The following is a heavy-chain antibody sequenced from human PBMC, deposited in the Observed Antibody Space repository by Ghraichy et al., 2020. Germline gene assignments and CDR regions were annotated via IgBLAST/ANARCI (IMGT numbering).Heavy chain of an antibody. V-gene: IGHV7-4-1*02. D-gene: IGHD3-10*01. J-gene: IGHJ4*02. CDR2: INTNTGNP. CDR1: GYTFTSYA. Sequence: ASVKVSCKASGYTFTSYAMNWVRQAPGQGLEWMGWINTNTGNPTYAQGFTGRFVFSLDTSVSTAYLQISSLKAEDTAVYYCGRGKVLLWFGEFFYWGQGTLVTVSS. CDR3: GRGKVLLWFGEFFY.